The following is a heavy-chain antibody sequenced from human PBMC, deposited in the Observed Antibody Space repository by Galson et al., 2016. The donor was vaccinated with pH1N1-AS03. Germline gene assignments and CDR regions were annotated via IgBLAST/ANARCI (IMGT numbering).Heavy chain of an antibody. CDR3: ASGRGATYQFDY. D-gene: IGHD2-2*01. J-gene: IGHJ4*02. CDR1: GFTFSTRA. CDR2: ISSSGGST. Sequence: SLSLSCAASGFTFSTRAMSWVRQAPGRGLQWVSAISSSGGSTYYADSVKGRLTISRDNSKNTLFLQMSSLGAEDTAIYYCASGRGATYQFDYWGQGAVVTVSS. V-gene: IGHV3-23*01.